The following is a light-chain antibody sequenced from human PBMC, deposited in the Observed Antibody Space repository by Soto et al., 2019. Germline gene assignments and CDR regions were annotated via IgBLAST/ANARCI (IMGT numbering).Light chain of an antibody. Sequence: GYNYVSWYQQHPGKAPKVMLHEVSNRPSGVSNRFSGSKSGNTASLTISGLQAEDEADYYCGSYTSSSTLYVFGTGTKVTVL. CDR1: GYNY. J-gene: IGLJ1*01. CDR2: EVS. V-gene: IGLV2-14*01. CDR3: GSYTSSSTLYV.